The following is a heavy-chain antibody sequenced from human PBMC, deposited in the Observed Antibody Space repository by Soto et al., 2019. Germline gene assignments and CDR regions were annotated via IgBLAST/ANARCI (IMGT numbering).Heavy chain of an antibody. CDR1: GFTFSSYS. CDR3: ARVKGVVVPAAIFAFDI. Sequence: GGSLRLSCAASGFTFSSYSMNWVRQAPGKGLEWVSYISSSSSTIYYADSVKGRFTISRDNAKNSLYLQMNSLRDEDTAVYYCARVKGVVVPAAIFAFDIWGQGTMVTVSS. D-gene: IGHD2-2*02. CDR2: ISSSSSTI. V-gene: IGHV3-48*02. J-gene: IGHJ3*02.